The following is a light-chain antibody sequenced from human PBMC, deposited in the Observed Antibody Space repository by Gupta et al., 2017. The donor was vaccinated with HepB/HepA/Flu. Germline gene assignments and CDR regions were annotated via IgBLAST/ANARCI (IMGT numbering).Light chain of an antibody. CDR1: QSISSW. CDR3: QQYNSSWT. J-gene: IGKJ1*01. V-gene: IGKV1-5*03. CDR2: KAS. Sequence: DIQMTPSPSTLSASVGDRVTITCRASQSISSWLAWYQQKPGKAPKLLIYKASSLESGVPSRFSGRGSGTEFTITISSLQPDDFATYYCQQYNSSWTFGQGTKVEIK.